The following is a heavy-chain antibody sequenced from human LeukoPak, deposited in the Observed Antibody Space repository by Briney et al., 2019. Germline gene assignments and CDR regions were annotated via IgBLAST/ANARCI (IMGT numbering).Heavy chain of an antibody. CDR1: GGSVSSGNYY. CDR3: ARLYSSSWYKAFDV. J-gene: IGHJ3*01. Sequence: SETLSLTCTVSGGSVSSGNYYWSWIRQPPGKGLEWIGDVYYSGSTNYNPSLKSRVTISVDTSKNQFSLKLSSVTTADTAVYYCARLYSSSWYKAFDVWRQGTMVTVSS. V-gene: IGHV4-61*01. D-gene: IGHD6-13*01. CDR2: VYYSGST.